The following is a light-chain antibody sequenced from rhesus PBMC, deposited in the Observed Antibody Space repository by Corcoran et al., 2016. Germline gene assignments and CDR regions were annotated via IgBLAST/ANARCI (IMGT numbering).Light chain of an antibody. J-gene: IGKJ1*01. CDR3: MQSTKDPRT. V-gene: IGKV2S3*01. CDR2: IVT. CDR1: QSLLHSNGNTY. Sequence: DIVMTQTPLSLPVTPGEPASISCRSSQSLLHSNGNTYLHWYLQKPGQSPRLLSYIVTNRESGVPDRFSGSGSGTDFTLKISRVGPEDVSVYYCMQSTKDPRTFGQGTKVEIK.